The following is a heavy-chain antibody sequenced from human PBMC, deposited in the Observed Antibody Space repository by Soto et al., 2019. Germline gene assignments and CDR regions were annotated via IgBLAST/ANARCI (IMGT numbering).Heavy chain of an antibody. V-gene: IGHV4-31*03. J-gene: IGHJ6*02. CDR3: ARDSPTSGGKRTGGMDV. D-gene: IGHD2-15*01. CDR1: GGSISSGGYY. CDR2: IYYSGST. Sequence: QVQLQESGPGLVKPSQTLSLTCTVSGGSISSGGYYWSWIRQHPGKGLEWIGYIYYSGSTYYNPSLKSRFTISVDTSKNQFSLKLSSVTAADTAVYYCARDSPTSGGKRTGGMDVWGQGTTVTVSS.